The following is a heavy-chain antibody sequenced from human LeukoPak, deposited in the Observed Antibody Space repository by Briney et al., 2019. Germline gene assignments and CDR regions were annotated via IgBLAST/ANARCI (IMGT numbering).Heavy chain of an antibody. J-gene: IGHJ6*02. CDR2: IKQDGSEK. Sequence: GGSLRLSCAASGFTFSSYWMSWVRQAPGKGLEWVANIKQDGSEKYYVDSVKGRFTISRDNAKNSLYLQMNSLRAEDTAVYYCARDWGATTFGGMDVWGQGTTVTVSS. V-gene: IGHV3-7*01. CDR3: ARDWGATTFGGMDV. D-gene: IGHD1-26*01. CDR1: GFTFSSYW.